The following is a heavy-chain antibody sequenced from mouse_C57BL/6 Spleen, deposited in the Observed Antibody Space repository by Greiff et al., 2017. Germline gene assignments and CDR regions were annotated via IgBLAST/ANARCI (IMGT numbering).Heavy chain of an antibody. CDR1: GYTFPSYW. CDR3: ARGGRGDY. V-gene: IGHV1-61*01. D-gene: IGHD1-1*01. CDR2: IYPSDSET. Sequence: QVQLQQPGAELVRPGSSVKLSCKASGYTFPSYWLDWVKQRPGQGLEWIGNIYPSDSETHYNQKFKDKATLTVDKSSSTAYMQLSSLTSEDSAVYYCARGGRGDYWGQGTTLTVSS. J-gene: IGHJ2*01.